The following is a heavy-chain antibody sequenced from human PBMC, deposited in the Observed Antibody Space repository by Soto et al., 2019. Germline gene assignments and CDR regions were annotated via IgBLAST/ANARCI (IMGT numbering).Heavy chain of an antibody. CDR1: GGSISSGGYY. CDR3: ARAIRHFGNYYGMDV. CDR2: IYYSGGT. D-gene: IGHD3-10*01. V-gene: IGHV4-31*03. J-gene: IGHJ6*02. Sequence: QVQLQESGPGLVKPSQTLSLTCTVSGGSISSGGYYWSWIRQHPGKGLEWIGYIYYSGGTYYNPSLKSRVTISVDTSKNQFSLKLSSVTAADTAVYYCARAIRHFGNYYGMDVWGQWTTVTVSS.